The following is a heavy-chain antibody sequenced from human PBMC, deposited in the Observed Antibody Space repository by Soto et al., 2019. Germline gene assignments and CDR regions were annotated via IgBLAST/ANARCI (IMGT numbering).Heavy chain of an antibody. CDR1: GGTFSSYA. CDR3: ARGGITIFGVAPFDY. CDR2: IIPIFGTA. V-gene: IGHV1-69*13. Sequence: ASVKVSCKASGGTFSSYAISWVRQAPGQGLEWMGGIIPIFGTANYAQKFQGRVTITADESTSTAYMELSSLRSEDTAVYYCARGGITIFGVAPFDYWGQGTLVTVSS. J-gene: IGHJ4*02. D-gene: IGHD3-3*01.